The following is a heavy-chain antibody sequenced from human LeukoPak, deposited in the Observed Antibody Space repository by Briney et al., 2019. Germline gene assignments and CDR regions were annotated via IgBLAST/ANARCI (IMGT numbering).Heavy chain of an antibody. CDR2: ISSNGGST. CDR1: GFTFNSYA. J-gene: IGHJ4*02. Sequence: GGSLRLSCSASGFTFNSYAMHWVRQAPGKGLEYVSAISSNGGSTYYADSVKGRFTISRDNSKNTLYLQMSSLRAEDTAVCYCVKDATMITFGGTNNYWGQGTLVTVSS. CDR3: VKDATMITFGGTNNY. D-gene: IGHD3-16*01. V-gene: IGHV3-64D*06.